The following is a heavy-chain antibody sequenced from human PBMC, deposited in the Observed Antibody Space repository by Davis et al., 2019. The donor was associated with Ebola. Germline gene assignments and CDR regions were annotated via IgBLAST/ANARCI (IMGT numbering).Heavy chain of an antibody. CDR3: ARESAWGSGSYGS. CDR1: GFTFSSYW. J-gene: IGHJ5*02. CDR2: IKQDGSEK. V-gene: IGHV3-7*01. D-gene: IGHD3-10*01. Sequence: GESLKISCAASGFTFSSYWMSWVRQAPGKGLEWVANIKQDGSEKYYVDSVKGRFTISRDNAKNSLYLQMNSLRAEDTAVYYCARESAWGSGSYGSWGQGTLVTVSS.